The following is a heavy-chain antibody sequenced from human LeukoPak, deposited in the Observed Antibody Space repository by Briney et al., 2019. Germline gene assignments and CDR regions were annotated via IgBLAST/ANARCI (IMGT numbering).Heavy chain of an antibody. J-gene: IGHJ4*02. V-gene: IGHV3-15*01. Sequence: PGGSLRLSCAASGSTFTNAWMSWVRQAPGKGLEWAGRIKSKGDGETIDNAAPVKGRFTMSRDDSKATLYLQMNSLKAEDTAVYYCTTDLGLTMIRGVIVYWGQGALVTVSS. CDR3: TTDLGLTMIRGVIVY. CDR2: IKSKGDGETI. CDR1: GSTFTNAW. D-gene: IGHD3-10*01.